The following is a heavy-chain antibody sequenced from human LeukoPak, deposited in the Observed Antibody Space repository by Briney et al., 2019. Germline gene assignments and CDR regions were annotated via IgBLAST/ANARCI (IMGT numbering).Heavy chain of an antibody. CDR2: ISYDGSNK. V-gene: IGHV3-30*18. Sequence: GGSLRLSCVASGFTFRSHSMNWVRQAPGKGLEWVAVISYDGSNKYYADSVKGRFTISRDNSKNTLYLQMNSLRAEDTAVYYCAKGDLVYDAFDMWGQGTGVTVSS. J-gene: IGHJ3*02. CDR3: AKGDLVYDAFDM. CDR1: GFTFRSHS. D-gene: IGHD3-9*01.